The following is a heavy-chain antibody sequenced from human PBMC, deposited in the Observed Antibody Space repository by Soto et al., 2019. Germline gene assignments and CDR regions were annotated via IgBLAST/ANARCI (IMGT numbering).Heavy chain of an antibody. CDR2: ISSSSSYI. Sequence: EVQLVESGGGLVKPGGSLRLSCAASGFTFSSYSMNWVRQAPGKGLEWVSSISSSSSYIYYADSVKGRFTISRDNAKNSLSLQMNSLRAEDTAVYYCASPYSSSWREYFQHWGQGTLVTVSS. CDR1: GFTFSSYS. D-gene: IGHD6-13*01. V-gene: IGHV3-21*01. CDR3: ASPYSSSWREYFQH. J-gene: IGHJ1*01.